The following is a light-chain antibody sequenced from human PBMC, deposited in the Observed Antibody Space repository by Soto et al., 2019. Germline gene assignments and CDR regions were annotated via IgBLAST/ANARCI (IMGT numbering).Light chain of an antibody. CDR3: CSYAGSSSPLI. CDR2: EVS. Sequence: QSALTQPASVSGSPGQSITISCTGTSSDVGNYNLVSWYQQHPGKAPKLVIYEVSKWPSGVSNRFSGSKSGNTASLTISGLQAEDEADYYCCSYAGSSSPLIFGTGTKLTVL. V-gene: IGLV2-23*02. J-gene: IGLJ1*01. CDR1: SSDVGNYNL.